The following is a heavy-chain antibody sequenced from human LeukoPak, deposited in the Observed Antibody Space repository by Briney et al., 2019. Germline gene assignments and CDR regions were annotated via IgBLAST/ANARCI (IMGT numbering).Heavy chain of an antibody. D-gene: IGHD3-22*01. Sequence: GGSLRLSCAASGFTFSSYSMNWVRQAPGKGLEWVSSISSSSSYIYYADSVKGRFTISRDNAKKSLYLQMNSLRAEDTAVYYCARETVPYYFDSSGYYQIDYWGQGTLVTVSS. CDR2: ISSSSSYI. J-gene: IGHJ4*02. V-gene: IGHV3-21*04. CDR3: ARETVPYYFDSSGYYQIDY. CDR1: GFTFSSYS.